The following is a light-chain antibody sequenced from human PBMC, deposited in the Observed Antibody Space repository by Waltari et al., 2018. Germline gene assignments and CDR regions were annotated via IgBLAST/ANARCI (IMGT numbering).Light chain of an antibody. V-gene: IGKV4-1*01. Sequence: DIVMTQSPDSLALSLGERATINCKSRQTIVYYGNRKSYLSWYQQKPGQPPKLLISWASNRESAVPDRFCGFGSGTDVTLTISSLQAEDVAVYYCQQYYDSPLTFGGGTKVQIK. J-gene: IGKJ4*01. CDR3: QQYYDSPLT. CDR1: QTIVYYGNRKSY. CDR2: WAS.